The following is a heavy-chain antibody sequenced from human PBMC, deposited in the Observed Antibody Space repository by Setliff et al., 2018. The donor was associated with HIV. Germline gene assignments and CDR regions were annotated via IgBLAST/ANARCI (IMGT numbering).Heavy chain of an antibody. D-gene: IGHD3-3*01. V-gene: IGHV1-2*06. CDR2: INPNSGGT. CDR3: ARGKKFLEWLLRENAFDI. Sequence: ASVKVSCKASGYTFTGYYMHWVRQAPGQGLEWMGRINPNSGGTNYAQKFQGRDTMTRDTSISTAYMELSRLRSDDTAVYYCARGKKFLEWLLRENAFDIWGQGTMVTVSS. J-gene: IGHJ3*02. CDR1: GYTFTGYY.